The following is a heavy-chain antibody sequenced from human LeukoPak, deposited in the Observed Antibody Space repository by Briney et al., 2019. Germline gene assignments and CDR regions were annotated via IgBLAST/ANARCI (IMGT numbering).Heavy chain of an antibody. V-gene: IGHV4-34*01. J-gene: IGHJ4*02. CDR2: INHSGST. CDR3: GRKDRKRGGIFDY. Sequence: SETLSLTCAVYGGSFSGYYWSWIRQPPGKGLEWIGEINHSGSTNYNPSLKSRVTISVDTSKNQFSLKLSSVTAADTAVYYCGRKDRKRGGIFDYWGQGTLVTVSS. CDR1: GGSFSGYY. D-gene: IGHD3-10*01.